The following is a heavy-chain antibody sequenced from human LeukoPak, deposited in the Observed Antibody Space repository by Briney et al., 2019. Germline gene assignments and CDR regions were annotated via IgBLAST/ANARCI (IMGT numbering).Heavy chain of an antibody. Sequence: GGSLRLSCEASGFTFSSYAMSWVRQAPGKGLEWVSVVSGSGDSTYYADSVEGRCTSSRDNSKDALYLQMNSLRAEDTAVYYCARVGYSGYDYDYWGQGTLVTVSS. D-gene: IGHD5-12*01. CDR3: ARVGYSGYDYDY. CDR1: GFTFSSYA. J-gene: IGHJ4*02. CDR2: VSGSGDST. V-gene: IGHV3-23*01.